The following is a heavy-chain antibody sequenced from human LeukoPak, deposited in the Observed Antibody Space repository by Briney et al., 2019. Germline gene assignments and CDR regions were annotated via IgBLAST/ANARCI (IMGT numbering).Heavy chain of an antibody. V-gene: IGHV4-34*01. CDR2: ISHSGST. CDR1: GGSFSGYY. D-gene: IGHD4/OR15-4a*01. CDR3: TRRGALPFDY. J-gene: IGHJ4*02. Sequence: PSETLSLTCAVYGGSFSGYYWSWIRQPPGRGLEWIGEISHSGSTNYNPSLKSRVTISADTSKNQFSLKLRSVTAADTAVYYCTRRGALPFDYWGQGALVTVSS.